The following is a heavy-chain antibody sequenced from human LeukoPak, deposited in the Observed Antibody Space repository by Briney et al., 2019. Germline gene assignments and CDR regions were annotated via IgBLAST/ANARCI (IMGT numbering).Heavy chain of an antibody. CDR2: ISAFNGNT. V-gene: IGHV1-18*01. CDR3: ARDPLPFSDYDSSGPIPYYFDY. CDR1: GYTFTSYG. D-gene: IGHD3-22*01. Sequence: GASVTVSCKASGYTFTSYGFSWVRQAPGQGLEWMGWISAFNGNTNYAQKLQGRVTMTTDTSTSTAYMELRSLRSDDTAVYYCARDPLPFSDYDSSGPIPYYFDYWGQGTLVTVSS. J-gene: IGHJ4*02.